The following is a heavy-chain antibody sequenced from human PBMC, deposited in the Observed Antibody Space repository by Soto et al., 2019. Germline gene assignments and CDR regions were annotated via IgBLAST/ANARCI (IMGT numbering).Heavy chain of an antibody. CDR2: IFYSGST. D-gene: IGHD3-16*01. V-gene: IGHV4-59*01. CDR1: GGSISSYY. Sequence: QVQLQESGPGLVKPSETLSLTCTVSGGSISSYYWSWIRQPPGKGLEWIGFIFYSGSTSYNPSLKSRVTISIDTSEYQFSLKLNSLTAADTAVYYCASMIVDPVLSFDSWGQGTLVAVSS. J-gene: IGHJ5*01. CDR3: ASMIVDPVLSFDS.